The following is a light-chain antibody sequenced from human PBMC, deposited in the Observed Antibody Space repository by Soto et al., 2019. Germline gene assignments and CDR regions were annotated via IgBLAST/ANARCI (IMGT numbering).Light chain of an antibody. Sequence: EIVLTQSPGTLSLSPGERATLSCRASQSVSSSYLAWYQQKPGQAPRLLIYGASSRATGIPDRFSGSGSGTDFTLTINRLEPEDFALYYCQQHINWPLTFGGGTKVEIK. J-gene: IGKJ4*01. CDR2: GAS. V-gene: IGKV3D-20*02. CDR1: QSVSSSY. CDR3: QQHINWPLT.